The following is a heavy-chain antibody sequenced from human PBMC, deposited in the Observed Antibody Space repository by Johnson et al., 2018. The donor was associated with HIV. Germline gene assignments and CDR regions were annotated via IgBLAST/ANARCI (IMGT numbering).Heavy chain of an antibody. J-gene: IGHJ3*02. D-gene: IGHD7-27*01. Sequence: QVQLVESGGGVVQPGRSLRLSCAASGFSFSSYTLHWVRQAPGKGLEWVAVISSDGSNEYYADSVRGRFTISRDSSKSALYLQMNSLRAEDTAVYYCAREGAGEPPIWGQGTMVTVSS. CDR1: GFSFSSYT. CDR3: AREGAGEPPI. CDR2: ISSDGSNE. V-gene: IGHV3-30*04.